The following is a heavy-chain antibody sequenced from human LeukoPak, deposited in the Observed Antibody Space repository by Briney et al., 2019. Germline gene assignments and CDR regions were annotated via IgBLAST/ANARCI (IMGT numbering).Heavy chain of an antibody. CDR2: INPNSGGT. CDR3: ARGRYYGSGSIYFDY. J-gene: IGHJ4*02. CDR1: GYTFTSYA. V-gene: IGHV1-2*04. Sequence: ASVKVSCKASGYTFTSYAMNWVRQAPGQGLEWMGWINPNSGGTNYAQKFQGWVTMTRDTSISTAYMELSRLRSDDTAVYYCARGRYYGSGSIYFDYWGQGTLVTVSS. D-gene: IGHD3-10*01.